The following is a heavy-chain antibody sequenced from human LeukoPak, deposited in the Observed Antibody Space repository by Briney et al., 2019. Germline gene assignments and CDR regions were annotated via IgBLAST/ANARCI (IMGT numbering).Heavy chain of an antibody. CDR3: SRGYSGNYRVDY. Sequence: PGGSLRLSCAASGFTFDDYAMHWVRQAPGKGLVWVSRINTDGSSTTYADFVKGRFTISRDNAKNTLYLQMNSLRAEDTAVYFCSRGYSGNYRVDYWGQGTLVTVSS. V-gene: IGHV3-74*01. CDR1: GFTFDDYA. J-gene: IGHJ4*02. CDR2: INTDGSST. D-gene: IGHD1-26*01.